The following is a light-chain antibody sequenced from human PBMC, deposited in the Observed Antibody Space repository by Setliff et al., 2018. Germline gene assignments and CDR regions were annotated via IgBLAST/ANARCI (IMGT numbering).Light chain of an antibody. CDR2: EVS. CDR1: SSDVGSYDL. V-gene: IGLV2-8*01. J-gene: IGLJ1*01. CDR3: SSYEGSNNYV. Sequence: QSALTQPASVSGSPGQSITISCSGTSSDVGSYDLVSWYQQHPGKAPKLIIYEVSKRPSGVPDRFSGSKSGNTASLTVSGLQAEDEADYYCSSYEGSNNYVFGTGTKVTVL.